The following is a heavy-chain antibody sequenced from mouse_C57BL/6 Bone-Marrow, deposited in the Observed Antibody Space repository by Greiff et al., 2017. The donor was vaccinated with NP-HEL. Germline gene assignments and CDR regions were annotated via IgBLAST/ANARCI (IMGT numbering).Heavy chain of an antibody. J-gene: IGHJ1*03. CDR1: GFTFSSYA. CDR3: ARDRITTVVDYWYFDV. D-gene: IGHD1-1*01. V-gene: IGHV5-4*01. Sequence: DVKLVESGGGLVKPGGSLKLSCAASGFTFSSYAMSWVRQTPEKRLEWVATISAGGSYTSYPDNVKGRFTLSRDNAKNNLYLQMSHLKSEDTAMYYCARDRITTVVDYWYFDVWGTGTTVTVSS. CDR2: ISAGGSYT.